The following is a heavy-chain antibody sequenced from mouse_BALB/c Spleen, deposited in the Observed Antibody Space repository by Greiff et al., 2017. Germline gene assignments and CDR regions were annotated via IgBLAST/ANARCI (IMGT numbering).Heavy chain of an antibody. CDR2: ISSGGGST. D-gene: IGHD2-1*01. Sequence: VQLKESGGGLVKPGGSLKLSCAASGFAFSSYDMSWVRQTPEKRLEWVAYISSGGGSTYYPDTVKGRFTISRDNAKNTLYLQMSSLKSEDTAMYYCARHGGNLYYAMDYWGQGTSVTVSS. V-gene: IGHV5-12-1*01. J-gene: IGHJ4*01. CDR3: ARHGGNLYYAMDY. CDR1: GFAFSSYD.